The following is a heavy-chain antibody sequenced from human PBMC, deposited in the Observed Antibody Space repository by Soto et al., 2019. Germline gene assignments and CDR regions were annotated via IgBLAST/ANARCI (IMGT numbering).Heavy chain of an antibody. V-gene: IGHV4-59*01. J-gene: IGHJ4*02. CDR3: SRDYAYYGSGSSSGIVY. CDR1: GCSISSYY. Sequence: PSETLSLTCTVSGCSISSYYWSWIRQPPGKGLEWIGYIYYSGSTHYNPSLKSRVTISVDTSKNQFSLKLSSVTAADTAVYYCSRDYAYYGSGSSSGIVYWGQGTLVTVSS. CDR2: IYYSGST. D-gene: IGHD3-10*01.